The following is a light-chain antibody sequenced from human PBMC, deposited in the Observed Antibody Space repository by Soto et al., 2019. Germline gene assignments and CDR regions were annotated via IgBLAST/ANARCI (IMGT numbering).Light chain of an antibody. Sequence: QSALTQPASVSGSPGQSITISRTGTSSDVGGYNYVSWYQHHPGKAPKLLIYDVSNRPSGISNRFSGSKSDNTASLTISGLQPEDEADYYCSSYTTSNTRQIVFGTGT. CDR2: DVS. CDR3: SSYTTSNTRQIV. CDR1: SSDVGGYNY. V-gene: IGLV2-14*03. J-gene: IGLJ1*01.